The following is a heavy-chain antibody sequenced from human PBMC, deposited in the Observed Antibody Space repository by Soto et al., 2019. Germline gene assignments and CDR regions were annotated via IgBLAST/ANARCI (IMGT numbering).Heavy chain of an antibody. CDR1: GFTFSNYW. J-gene: IGHJ6*03. CDR2: INSDGSVS. CDR3: ARGDCVGGTCYSLAGSFYYYMDV. D-gene: IGHD2-15*01. Sequence: EVQLVESGGGLVQPGGSLRLSCAASGFTFSNYWMYWVRQAPGEGLVWVSRINSDGSVSSYADSVKGRLTISRDNVKNTLYLQVDSLRAEDTAVYYCARGDCVGGTCYSLAGSFYYYMDVWGKGTTVTVFS. V-gene: IGHV3-74*01.